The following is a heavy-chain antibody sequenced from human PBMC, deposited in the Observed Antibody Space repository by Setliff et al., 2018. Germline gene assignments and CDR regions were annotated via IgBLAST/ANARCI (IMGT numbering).Heavy chain of an antibody. J-gene: IGHJ4*02. D-gene: IGHD5-18*01. Sequence: SETLSLTCTVSGGSISSSSYYWGWIRQPPGKGLEWIGSIYHSGSTYYNPSLKSRVTISVDTSKNQFSLKLSSVTAADTAVYYCARDLGYSYGIYYFDYWGQGTLVTVSS. CDR1: GGSISSSSYY. CDR3: ARDLGYSYGIYYFDY. V-gene: IGHV4-39*07. CDR2: IYHSGST.